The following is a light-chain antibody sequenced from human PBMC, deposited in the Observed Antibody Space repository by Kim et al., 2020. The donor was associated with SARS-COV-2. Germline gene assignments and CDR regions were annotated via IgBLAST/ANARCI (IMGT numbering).Light chain of an antibody. Sequence: SPGERAHLSCRAAQYVKERYLAWYQQKPGQAVRLLIYGASNRATGIPDRFSGSGSGTDFTLTINRLEPEDSAVYYCQQYGTPPVNFGQGTKLEI. CDR1: QYVKERY. CDR2: GAS. CDR3: QQYGTPPVN. J-gene: IGKJ2*01. V-gene: IGKV3-20*01.